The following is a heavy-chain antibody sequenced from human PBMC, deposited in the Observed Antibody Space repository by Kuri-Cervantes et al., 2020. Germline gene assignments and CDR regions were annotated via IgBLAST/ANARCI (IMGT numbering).Heavy chain of an antibody. CDR3: ARDRGQRLDQNWFDP. CDR2: ISYDGSNK. CDR1: GFTFSSYA. J-gene: IGHJ5*02. D-gene: IGHD6-25*01. V-gene: IGHV3-30-3*01. Sequence: GESLKISCAASGFTFSSYAMHWVRQAPGKGLEWVAVISYDGSNKYYADSVKGRFTISRDNSKNTLYLQMNSLRAEDTAVYYCARDRGQRLDQNWFDPWGQGTLVTVSS.